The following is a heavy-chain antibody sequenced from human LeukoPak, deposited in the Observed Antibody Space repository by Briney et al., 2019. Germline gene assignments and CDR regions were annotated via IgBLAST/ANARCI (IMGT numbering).Heavy chain of an antibody. J-gene: IGHJ4*02. V-gene: IGHV4-59*01. CDR2: VSYSGST. D-gene: IGHD2-2*01. CDR1: GGSISGYH. CDR3: ARARWKWYHDY. Sequence: PSETLSLTCTGSGGSISGYHWSWIRQPPGQGLEWVGYVSYSGSTNYNPSLKSRVTISVDTSREQFALKLSSVTAADTAVYYCARARWKWYHDYWGQGTLVTVSS.